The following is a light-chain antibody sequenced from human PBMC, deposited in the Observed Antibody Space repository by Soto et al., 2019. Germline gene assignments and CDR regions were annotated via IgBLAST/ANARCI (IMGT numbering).Light chain of an antibody. CDR1: QDIHNY. Sequence: AVLLTQSPSSFSASTGDRATITCRASQDIHNYLAWYQQVPGKAPKLLLDAASILQTGVPSRFSGCGSGTDFTLTIDGLQSEDFATYFCQHDSNYPWTCGQGTMV. J-gene: IGKJ1*01. V-gene: IGKV1-8*01. CDR3: QHDSNYPWT. CDR2: AAS.